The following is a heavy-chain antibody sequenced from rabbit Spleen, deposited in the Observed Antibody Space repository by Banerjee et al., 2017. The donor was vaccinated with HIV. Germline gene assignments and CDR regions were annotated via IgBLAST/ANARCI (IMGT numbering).Heavy chain of an antibody. CDR1: GFSFSSNYY. V-gene: IGHV1S40*01. CDR3: ARDTSSSFSSYGMDL. CDR2: IDTGSSGFT. Sequence: QSLEESGGDLVKPGASLTLTCTASGFSFSSNYYMCWVRQAPGKGLEWIACIDTGSSGFTYFASWAKGRFTISKTSSTTVTLQVTSLTAADTATYFCARDTSSSFSSYGMDLWGQGTLVTVS. J-gene: IGHJ6*01. D-gene: IGHD1-1*01.